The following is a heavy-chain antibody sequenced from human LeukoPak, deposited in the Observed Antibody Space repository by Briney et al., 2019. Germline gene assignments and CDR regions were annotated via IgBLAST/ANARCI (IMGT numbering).Heavy chain of an antibody. CDR3: ARGDGYNWGNFDY. CDR2: IYSSGNT. CDR1: GGSISGHY. J-gene: IGHJ4*02. D-gene: IGHD5-24*01. V-gene: IGHV4-4*07. Sequence: SETLSLTCSVSGGSISGHYWNWIRQPAGRGLEWIGRIYSSGNTNYNPSFESRVIMSMDASKSQFSLKVTSVTAADTAVYYCARGDGYNWGNFDYWGQGTLVTVSS.